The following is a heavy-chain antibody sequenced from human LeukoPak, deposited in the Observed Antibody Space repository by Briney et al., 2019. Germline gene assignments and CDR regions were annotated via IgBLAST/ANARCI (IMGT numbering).Heavy chain of an antibody. V-gene: IGHV4-59*01. CDR1: GGSISSYY. D-gene: IGHD1-26*01. CDR3: ASGSYFFDY. Sequence: PSETLSLTCTVSGGSISSYYWSWIRQPPGKGLEWIGYIYYSGSTNYNPSLKSRVTISVDTSKNQFSLKLSSVTAADTAVYYCASGSYFFDYWGQGTLVTVSS. CDR2: IYYSGST. J-gene: IGHJ4*02.